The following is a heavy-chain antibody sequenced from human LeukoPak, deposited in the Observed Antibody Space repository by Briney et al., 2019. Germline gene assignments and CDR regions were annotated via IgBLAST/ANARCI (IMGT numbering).Heavy chain of an antibody. CDR2: ISSNSRYK. CDR3: ARVPDYGDLPPYY. V-gene: IGHV3-21*01. Sequence: PGGSLRLSCAASGFTFSTYSMNWVRQAPGKGLEWVSSISSNSRYKYYADSVKGRFTISRDNAKNSLYLQMNRLRVEGTAVYYCARVPDYGDLPPYYWGQGTLVTVSS. D-gene: IGHD4-17*01. CDR1: GFTFSTYS. J-gene: IGHJ4*02.